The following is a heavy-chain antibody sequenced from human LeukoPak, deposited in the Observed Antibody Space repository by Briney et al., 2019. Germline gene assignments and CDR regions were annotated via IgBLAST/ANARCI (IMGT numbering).Heavy chain of an antibody. D-gene: IGHD3-10*01. CDR1: GFSVSTFY. CDR3: ARSGPSVLWSKSFDY. CDR2: LYTAGPT. Sequence: GGSLRLSCAASGFSVSTFYMSWVRQAPGKGLEWVSVLYTAGPTYYADSVQGRFTISRDNSKNTLFLQMDNLRADDTATYYCARSGPSVLWSKSFDYWGQGTLVTVSS. V-gene: IGHV3-66*01. J-gene: IGHJ4*02.